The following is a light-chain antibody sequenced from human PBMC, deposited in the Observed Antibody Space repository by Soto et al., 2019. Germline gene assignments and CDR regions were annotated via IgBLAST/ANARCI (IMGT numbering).Light chain of an antibody. V-gene: IGLV7-46*01. J-gene: IGLJ3*02. Sequence: QAVVTQEPSLTVSPGGTVTLTCGSSTGAVTSGHYPYWSQQKPGQAPRTLIYDTSNKHSWTPARFSGSLLGGKAALTLSGAQPEDEAEYYCLLSYSGGRGVFGGGTKLTVL. CDR1: TGAVTSGHY. CDR3: LLSYSGGRGV. CDR2: DTS.